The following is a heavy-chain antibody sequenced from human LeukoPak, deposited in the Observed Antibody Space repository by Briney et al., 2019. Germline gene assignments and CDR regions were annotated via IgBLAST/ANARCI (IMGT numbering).Heavy chain of an antibody. J-gene: IGHJ5*02. CDR2: IYYSGST. Sequence: PSETLSLTCTVSGGSISSHYWSWIRQPPGKGLEWIGYIYYSGSTNYNPSLKSRVTISVDTSKNQFSLKLSSVTAADTAVYYCARDHFEETMIGRFDPWGQGTLVTVSS. CDR1: GGSISSHY. CDR3: ARDHFEETMIGRFDP. D-gene: IGHD3-22*01. V-gene: IGHV4-59*11.